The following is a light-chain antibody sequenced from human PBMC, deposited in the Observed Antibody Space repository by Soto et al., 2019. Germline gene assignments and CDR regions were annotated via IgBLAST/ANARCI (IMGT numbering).Light chain of an antibody. CDR1: NTDIGYYNY. CDR2: EVF. V-gene: IGLV2-14*03. CDR3: TSYSISTAYI. Sequence: QSVLAQPASVSGSPGQSITISCTGSNTDIGYYNYVSWYQQLPGEAPQLIIYEVFNRPSGVSYRFSGSKSGNTASLTISGLQAEDEADYFCTSYSISTAYIFGTGTKVTVL. J-gene: IGLJ1*01.